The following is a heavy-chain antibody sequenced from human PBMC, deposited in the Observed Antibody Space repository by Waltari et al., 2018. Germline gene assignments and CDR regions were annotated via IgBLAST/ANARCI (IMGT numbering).Heavy chain of an antibody. J-gene: IGHJ4*02. CDR2: IRYDGSNK. CDR3: AILKVGCSSTSCYEYFDY. Sequence: QVQLVESGGGVVQPGGSLRLSCAASGFTFSSYGMHWVRQAPGKGLEWVAFIRYDGSNKYYADSVKGRFTISRDNSKNTLYLQMNSLRAEDTAVYYCAILKVGCSSTSCYEYFDYWGQGTLVTVSS. D-gene: IGHD2-2*01. V-gene: IGHV3-30*02. CDR1: GFTFSSYG.